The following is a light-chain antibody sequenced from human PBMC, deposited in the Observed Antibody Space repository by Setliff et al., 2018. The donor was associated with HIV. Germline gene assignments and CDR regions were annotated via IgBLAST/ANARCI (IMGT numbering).Light chain of an antibody. CDR1: NIGSKS. Sequence: LAQPPSVSVAPGETARITCGGNNIGSKSVHWYQQKPGQAPVLVIYYDSDRPSGIPERFSGSNSGNTATLTISRVEVGDEADYYCQVWDSITDHVVFAGGTKVTVL. CDR2: YDS. CDR3: QVWDSITDHVV. V-gene: IGLV3-21*04. J-gene: IGLJ2*01.